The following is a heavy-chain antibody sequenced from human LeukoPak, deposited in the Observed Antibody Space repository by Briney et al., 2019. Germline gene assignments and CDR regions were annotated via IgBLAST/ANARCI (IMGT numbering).Heavy chain of an antibody. Sequence: SETLSLTCTVSGGSISSYYWSWIRQPPGKGLEWIGEINHSGSTNYNPSLKSRVTISVDTSKNQFSLKLSSVTAADTAVYYCARALWVGATYWFDPWGQGTLVTVSS. V-gene: IGHV4-34*01. D-gene: IGHD1-26*01. J-gene: IGHJ5*02. CDR3: ARALWVGATYWFDP. CDR2: INHSGST. CDR1: GGSISSYY.